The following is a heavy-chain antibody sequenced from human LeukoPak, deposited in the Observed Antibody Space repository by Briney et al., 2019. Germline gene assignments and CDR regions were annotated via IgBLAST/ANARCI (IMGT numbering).Heavy chain of an antibody. Sequence: PSETLSLTCTVSGGSISSYYWSWIRQPPGKGLEWIGYIYYSGSTNYNPSLKSRVTISVDTSKNQFSLKLSSVTAADTAVYYCAREYDYVWGLLRAGPPSPVFDYWGQGTLVTVSS. J-gene: IGHJ4*02. CDR1: GGSISSYY. D-gene: IGHD3-16*01. V-gene: IGHV4-59*01. CDR3: AREYDYVWGLLRAGPPSPVFDY. CDR2: IYYSGST.